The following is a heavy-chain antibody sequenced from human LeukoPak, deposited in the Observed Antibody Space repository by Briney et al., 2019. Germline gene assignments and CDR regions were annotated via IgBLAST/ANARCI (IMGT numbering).Heavy chain of an antibody. CDR2: IYSSGST. Sequence: SETLSLTCTVSGGSISSYYWSWIRQPPGKGLEYIGYIYSSGSTNYNPSLKSRVTISVDTSKNQFSLKLTSMTAADTAVYYCARDNGSVYPTPFDYWGQGTLVTVSS. CDR1: GGSISSYY. J-gene: IGHJ4*02. V-gene: IGHV4-59*01. CDR3: ARDNGSVYPTPFDY. D-gene: IGHD3-22*01.